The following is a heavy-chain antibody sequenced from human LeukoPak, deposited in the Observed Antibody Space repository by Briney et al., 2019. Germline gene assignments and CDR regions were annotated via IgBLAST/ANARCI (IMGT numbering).Heavy chain of an antibody. CDR3: AKSGRSHYFDY. Sequence: GGSLRLSCAASGFTFSSYAMSWVRQAPGKGLEWISAISGSAGSTYYADSVKGRFTISRDNSKNTLYLQMNSLRAEDTAVYYCAKSGRSHYFDYWGQGTLVTVSS. J-gene: IGHJ4*02. V-gene: IGHV3-23*01. CDR2: ISGSAGST. CDR1: GFTFSSYA.